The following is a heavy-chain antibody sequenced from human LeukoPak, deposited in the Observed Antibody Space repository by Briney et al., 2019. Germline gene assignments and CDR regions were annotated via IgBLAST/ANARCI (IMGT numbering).Heavy chain of an antibody. CDR3: ARDRQYSSPYYYYYGMDV. V-gene: IGHV1-2*04. CDR1: GYTFTSYY. D-gene: IGHD6-13*01. CDR2: INPNSGGT. J-gene: IGHJ6*02. Sequence: ASVKVSCKASGYTFTSYYMHWVRQAPGQGLEWMGWINPNSGGTNYAQKFQGWVTMTRDTSISTAYMELSRLRSDDTAVYYCARDRQYSSPYYYYYGMDVWGQGTTVTVSS.